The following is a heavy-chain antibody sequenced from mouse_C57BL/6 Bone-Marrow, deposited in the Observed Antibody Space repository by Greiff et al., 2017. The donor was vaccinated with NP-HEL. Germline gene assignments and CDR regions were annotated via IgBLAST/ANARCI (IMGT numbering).Heavy chain of an antibody. J-gene: IGHJ3*01. Sequence: EVQVVESGPGLVKPSQSLSLTCSVTGYSITSGYYWNWIRQFPGNKLEWMGYISYDGSNNYNPSLKNRISITRDTSKNQFFLKLNSVTTEDTATYYCAIQKKEYYYGSSYGWFAYWGQGTLVTVSA. CDR3: AIQKKEYYYGSSYGWFAY. CDR2: ISYDGSN. D-gene: IGHD1-1*01. CDR1: GYSITSGYY. V-gene: IGHV3-6*01.